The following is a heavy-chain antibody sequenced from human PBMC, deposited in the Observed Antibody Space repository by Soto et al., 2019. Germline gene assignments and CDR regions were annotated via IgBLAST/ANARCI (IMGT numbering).Heavy chain of an antibody. CDR2: ISSDGVGK. Sequence: GGSLRLSCAASGFTFDNYAMHWVRQAPGKGLEWVSVISSDGVGKHFADSVKGRFTISRDNSKSSLYLQMSSLRAEDTALYYCVKDQCSSSSCYTVTPSSYYYYGMDVWGQGTTVTVSS. J-gene: IGHJ6*02. CDR3: VKDQCSSSSCYTVTPSSYYYYGMDV. CDR1: GFTFDNYA. V-gene: IGHV3-43D*04. D-gene: IGHD2-2*02.